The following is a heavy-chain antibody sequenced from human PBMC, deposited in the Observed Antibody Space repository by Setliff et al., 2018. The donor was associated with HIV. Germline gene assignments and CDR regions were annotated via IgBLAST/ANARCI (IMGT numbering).Heavy chain of an antibody. Sequence: GGSLRLSCAASGFPFSTYAMNWVRQAPGKGLEWVSAISDSGDNTYYADSVKGRFTISRDNSRDTLYLQMNSLRVEDTAVYFCAKRGYVSAWYDEPVQFYQHMDVWGKGTTVTVSS. J-gene: IGHJ6*03. CDR3: AKRGYVSAWYDEPVQFYQHMDV. CDR1: GFPFSTYA. D-gene: IGHD6-19*01. V-gene: IGHV3-23*01. CDR2: ISDSGDNT.